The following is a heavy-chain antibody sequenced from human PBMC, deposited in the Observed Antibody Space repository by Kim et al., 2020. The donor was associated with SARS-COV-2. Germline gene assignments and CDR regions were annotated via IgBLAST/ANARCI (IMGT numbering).Heavy chain of an antibody. J-gene: IGHJ4*02. CDR2: IYYSGRT. CDR3: ARSGWELLENHFDY. CDR1: GGSISNYY. Sequence: SETLSLTCTVSGGSISNYYWSWIRQPPGKGLEWIGYIYYSGRTTYNPSLKGRVTMSIDASKNQFSLRLSSVSAADTAFYYCARSGWELLENHFDYWGQGTLVTVSS. V-gene: IGHV4-59*01. D-gene: IGHD1-26*01.